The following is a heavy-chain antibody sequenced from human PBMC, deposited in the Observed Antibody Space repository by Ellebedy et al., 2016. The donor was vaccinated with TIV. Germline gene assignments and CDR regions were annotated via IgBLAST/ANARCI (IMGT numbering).Heavy chain of an antibody. V-gene: IGHV3-11*01. CDR1: GFTFSDYY. CDR2: ISSSGSTI. J-gene: IGHJ4*02. Sequence: GESLKISCAASGFTFSDYYMSWIRQAPGKGLEWVSYISSSGSTIYYADSVKGRFTISRDNAKNSLYLQMNSLRAEDTAVYYCARDKSTQYYDILTGYYRSGNDYWGQGTLVTVSS. CDR3: ARDKSTQYYDILTGYYRSGNDY. D-gene: IGHD3-9*01.